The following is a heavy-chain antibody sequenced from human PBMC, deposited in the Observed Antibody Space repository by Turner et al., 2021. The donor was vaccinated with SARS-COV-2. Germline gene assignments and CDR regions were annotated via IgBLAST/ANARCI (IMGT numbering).Heavy chain of an antibody. D-gene: IGHD7-27*01. V-gene: IGHV3-49*03. CDR1: GFTFGKYA. CDR3: ARGRTGASYYFDY. Sequence: EVRVVESGGGLVQPGGSLRLSCTASGFTFGKYAMSWIRQAPGKGLECVGFIRSTNFGGTTEYATSVRGRFNVSRDDSRTIAYLHMSSLKTEDTAVYYCARGRTGASYYFDYWGQGILVTVSS. CDR2: IRSTNFGGTT. J-gene: IGHJ4*02.